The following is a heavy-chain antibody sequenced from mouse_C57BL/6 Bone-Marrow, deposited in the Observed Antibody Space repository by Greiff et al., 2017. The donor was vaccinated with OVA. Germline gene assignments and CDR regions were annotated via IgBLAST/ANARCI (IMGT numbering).Heavy chain of an antibody. CDR2: INPNNGGT. V-gene: IGHV1-26*01. J-gene: IGHJ1*03. Sequence: VQLQQSGPELVKPGASVKISCKASGYTFTDYYMNWVKQSHGKSLEWIGDINPNNGGTSYNQKFKGKATLTVDKSSSTAYMELRSLTSEDSAVYYCGLYYDGGSYWDFDVWGTGTTVTVSS. D-gene: IGHD1-1*01. CDR1: GYTFTDYY. CDR3: GLYYDGGSYWDFDV.